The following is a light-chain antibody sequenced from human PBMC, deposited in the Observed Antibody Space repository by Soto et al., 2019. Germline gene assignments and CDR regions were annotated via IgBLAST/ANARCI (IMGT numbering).Light chain of an antibody. J-gene: IGKJ4*01. Sequence: IVLTQSPPTLSLSPGERATLSCRASQSISTYLAWYQQKPGQAPRLLIYDASNRATGIPARFSGSGSGTDFTLTISSVEPEDLAVYYCQQRSNWPGAFGGGTKVEIK. CDR3: QQRSNWPGA. CDR1: QSISTY. V-gene: IGKV3-11*01. CDR2: DAS.